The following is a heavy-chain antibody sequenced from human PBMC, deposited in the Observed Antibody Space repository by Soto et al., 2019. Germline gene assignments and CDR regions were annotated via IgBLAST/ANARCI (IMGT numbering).Heavy chain of an antibody. CDR2: IHHSGTT. CDR3: ARVRQGCSAASCYLDP. V-gene: IGHV4-4*02. J-gene: IGHJ5*02. CDR1: GDSISSANW. Sequence: QVQLQESGPGLVKPSETLSLTCGVSGDSISSANWWQWVRQPPGKGLEWIGEIHHSGTTNYNPSLKSRVAISVDKSKNVFSLKLNSMTAADTGLYYCARVRQGCSAASCYLDPWGQGTLVAVSP. D-gene: IGHD2-2*01.